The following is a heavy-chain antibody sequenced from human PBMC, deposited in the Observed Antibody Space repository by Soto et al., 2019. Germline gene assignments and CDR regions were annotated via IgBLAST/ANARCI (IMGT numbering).Heavy chain of an antibody. Sequence: PSEALSLTWTVSGGSVSSGSYYWSWIRQPPGKGLEWIGYIYYSGSTNYNPSLKSRVTISVDTSKNQFSLKLSSVTAADTAVYYCAIYCRGGSCRPLWAFDIWVQGTMVTVSS. D-gene: IGHD2-15*01. CDR3: AIYCRGGSCRPLWAFDI. J-gene: IGHJ3*02. V-gene: IGHV4-61*01. CDR1: GGSVSSGSYY. CDR2: IYYSGST.